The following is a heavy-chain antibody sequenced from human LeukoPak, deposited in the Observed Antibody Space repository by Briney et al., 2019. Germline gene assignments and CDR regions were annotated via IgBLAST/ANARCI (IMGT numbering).Heavy chain of an antibody. Sequence: PSETLSLTCAVYGGSFSGYYWSGIRQPPGKGLEWIGEINHSGSTKYNPSLKSRVTISVDTSKNQFSLKLSSVTAADTAVYYCARVPDFDLKWFDPWGQGTLVTVSS. CDR1: GGSFSGYY. CDR3: ARVPDFDLKWFDP. CDR2: INHSGST. V-gene: IGHV4-34*01. J-gene: IGHJ5*02.